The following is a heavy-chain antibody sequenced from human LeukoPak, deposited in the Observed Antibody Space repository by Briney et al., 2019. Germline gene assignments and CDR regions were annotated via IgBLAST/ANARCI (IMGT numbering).Heavy chain of an antibody. CDR3: ARSPHDYGDYGDYEGRVTYYMDV. J-gene: IGHJ6*03. V-gene: IGHV4-34*01. CDR1: GGSFSGYY. CDR2: INHSESI. Sequence: SETLSLTCAVSGGSFSGYYWSWLRQPRGKGLDWLGEINHSESIHYKPSLKRRLTISVDTAKIQLSLEVSSVTAADTAVYYCARSPHDYGDYGDYEGRVTYYMDVWGKGTTVTVSS. D-gene: IGHD4-17*01.